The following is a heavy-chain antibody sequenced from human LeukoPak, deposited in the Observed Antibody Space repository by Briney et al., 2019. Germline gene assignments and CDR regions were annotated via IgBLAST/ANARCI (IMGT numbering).Heavy chain of an antibody. CDR2: INPNSGGT. D-gene: IGHD3-10*01. CDR3: ARDPLWFGGIAFDI. CDR1: GYTFTGYY. Sequence: GASVKVSCKASGYTFTGYYMHWVRQAPGQGLEWMGWINPNSGGTNYAQKFQGRVTMTRDTSISTVYMELSRLRSDDTAVYYCARDPLWFGGIAFDIWGQGTMVTVSS. V-gene: IGHV1-2*02. J-gene: IGHJ3*02.